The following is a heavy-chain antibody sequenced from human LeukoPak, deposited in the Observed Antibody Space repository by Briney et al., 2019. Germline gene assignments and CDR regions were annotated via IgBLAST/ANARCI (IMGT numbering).Heavy chain of an antibody. D-gene: IGHD3-9*01. CDR1: GFTVSGNY. CDR2: ISGSGGST. V-gene: IGHV3-23*01. J-gene: IGHJ4*02. CDR3: AKVDILTGYYTQYFDY. Sequence: AGGSLRLSCAASGFTVSGNYMSWVRQAPGKGLEWVSAISGSGGSTYYADSVKGRFTISRDNSKNTLYLQMNSLRAEDTAVYYCAKVDILTGYYTQYFDYWGQGTLVTVSS.